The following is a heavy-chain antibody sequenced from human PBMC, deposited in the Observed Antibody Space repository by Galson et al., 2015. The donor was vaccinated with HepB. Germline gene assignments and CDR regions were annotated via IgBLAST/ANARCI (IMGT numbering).Heavy chain of an antibody. CDR1: GFTFSDYY. CDR3: ARVADADYGDHTHFDF. CDR2: ISHSTLYT. Sequence: SLRLSCAASGFTFSDYYMSWIRQAPGKGLEWLSYISHSTLYTNYADSVKGRFTISRDNAKNSLFLQINSLRAEDTAVYYCARVADADYGDHTHFDFWGQGTTVTVSS. D-gene: IGHD4-17*01. V-gene: IGHV3-11*06. J-gene: IGHJ4*03.